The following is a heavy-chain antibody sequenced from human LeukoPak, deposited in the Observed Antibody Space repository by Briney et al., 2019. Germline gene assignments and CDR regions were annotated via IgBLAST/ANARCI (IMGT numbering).Heavy chain of an antibody. J-gene: IGHJ4*02. CDR1: GFNFIDYN. CDR2: ISSRGTT. Sequence: GGSLRLSCAGSGFNFIDYNMNWVRQAPGKGLEWISYISSRGTTYYADSVKGRFTISRDIGKNSLYLQMNSLRAEDTAVYYCAASSGSGNYAYYFDYWGQGTLVTVSS. V-gene: IGHV3-69-1*02. CDR3: AASSGSGNYAYYFDY. D-gene: IGHD3-22*01.